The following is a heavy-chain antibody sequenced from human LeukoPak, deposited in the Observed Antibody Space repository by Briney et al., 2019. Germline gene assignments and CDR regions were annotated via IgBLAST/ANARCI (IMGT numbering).Heavy chain of an antibody. Sequence: ASVKVSCKASGYTFTSYYMHWVRQAPGQGLEWMGWINPNSGGTNYAQKFQGRVTMTRDTSISTAYMELSRLRSDDTAVYYCARAFYFSSSWHLDYWGQGTLVTVSS. CDR3: ARAFYFSSSWHLDY. CDR1: GYTFTSYY. CDR2: INPNSGGT. D-gene: IGHD6-13*01. V-gene: IGHV1-2*02. J-gene: IGHJ4*02.